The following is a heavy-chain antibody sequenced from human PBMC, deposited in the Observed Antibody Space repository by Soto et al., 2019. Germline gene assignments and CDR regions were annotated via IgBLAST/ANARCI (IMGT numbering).Heavy chain of an antibody. CDR3: AKDPGPVRFGELYFNWFDP. CDR1: GFTFSSYA. V-gene: IGHV3-23*01. CDR2: ISGSGGST. D-gene: IGHD3-10*01. J-gene: IGHJ5*02. Sequence: GGSLRLSCAASGFTFSSYAMSWVRQAPGKGLEWVSAISGSGGSTYYADSVKGRFTISRDNSKNTLYLQMNSLRAEDTAVYYCAKDPGPVRFGELYFNWFDPWGQGTLVTVSS.